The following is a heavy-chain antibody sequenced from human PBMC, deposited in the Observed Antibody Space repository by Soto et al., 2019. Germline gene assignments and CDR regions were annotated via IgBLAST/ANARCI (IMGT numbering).Heavy chain of an antibody. D-gene: IGHD1-26*01. CDR2: IYHSGST. CDR1: GGSISSGGYS. J-gene: IGHJ4*02. Sequence: PSETLSVTCAVSGGSISSGGYSWSWIRQPPGKGLEWIGYIYHSGSTYYNPSLKSRVTISVDRSKNQFSLKLSSVTAADTAVYYCAGGGELLSGNDYWGQGTLVTVSS. CDR3: AGGGELLSGNDY. V-gene: IGHV4-30-2*01.